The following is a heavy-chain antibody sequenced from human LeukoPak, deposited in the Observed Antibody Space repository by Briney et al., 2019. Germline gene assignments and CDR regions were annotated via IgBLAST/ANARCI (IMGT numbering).Heavy chain of an antibody. CDR2: INHSGST. Sequence: PGGSLRLPCAASGFTFSSYSMNWVRQPPGKGLEWIGEINHSGSTNYNPSLKSRVTISVGTSKNQFSLKLSSVTAADTAVYYCARGLPYCSGGRCWRGYYYYYGMDVWGQGTTVTVSS. V-gene: IGHV4-34*01. J-gene: IGHJ6*02. CDR1: GFTFSSYS. D-gene: IGHD2-15*01. CDR3: ARGLPYCSGGRCWRGYYYYYGMDV.